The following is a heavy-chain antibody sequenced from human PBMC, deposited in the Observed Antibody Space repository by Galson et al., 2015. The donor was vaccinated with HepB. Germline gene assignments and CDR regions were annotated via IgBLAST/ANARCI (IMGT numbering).Heavy chain of an antibody. V-gene: IGHV6-1*01. CDR2: TYYRSKWYN. CDR3: ARGSRSSSSSFDY. CDR1: GDSVSSNSAA. J-gene: IGHJ4*02. Sequence: CAISGDSVSSNSAAWYWIRQSPSRGLEWLGRTYYRSKWYNDYAVSVKSRITINPDTSKNQFSLQLKSVTPEDTAVYYCARGSRSSSSSFDYWGQGTLVTVSS. D-gene: IGHD6-6*01.